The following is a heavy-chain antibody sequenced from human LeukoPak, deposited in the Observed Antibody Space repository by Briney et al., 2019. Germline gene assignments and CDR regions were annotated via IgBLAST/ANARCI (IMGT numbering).Heavy chain of an antibody. J-gene: IGHJ4*02. CDR1: GFSFNTHA. CDR2: ISGSDDST. CDR3: AKGAAAGTHQ. Sequence: GGSLRLSCATSGFSFNTHAMTWVRQAPGKGPEWVSSISGSDDSTYYADSMKGRFTISRDNSKNTLYLQMNSLRAEDTAVYYCAKGAAAGTHQWGQGTLVTVSS. D-gene: IGHD6-13*01. V-gene: IGHV3-23*01.